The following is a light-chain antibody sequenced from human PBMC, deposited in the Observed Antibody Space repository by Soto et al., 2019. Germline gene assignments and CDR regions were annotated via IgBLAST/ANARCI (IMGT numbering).Light chain of an antibody. CDR3: QQYDTYPRT. Sequence: DIQMTQSPSTLSASVGDRVTITCRASQSISNWLAWYQQKPGKAPKLLIFKASTLESGVPSRFSGSRSATDFTLNLSRLEPDDFATYHCQQYDTYPRTFGQGTKVDI. J-gene: IGKJ1*01. V-gene: IGKV1-5*03. CDR1: QSISNW. CDR2: KAS.